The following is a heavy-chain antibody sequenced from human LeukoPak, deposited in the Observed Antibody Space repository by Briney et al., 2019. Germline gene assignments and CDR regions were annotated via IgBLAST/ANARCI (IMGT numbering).Heavy chain of an antibody. V-gene: IGHV3-21*01. Sequence: GGSLRLSCAASGFSFSGYSMNWVRQAPGKGLEWVSSISSSSSYIYYADSVKGRFTISRDNAKNSLYLQMNSLRAEDTAVYYCARDRGSGSSKTDYWGQGTLVTVSS. CDR1: GFSFSGYS. J-gene: IGHJ4*02. CDR3: ARDRGSGSSKTDY. D-gene: IGHD1-26*01. CDR2: ISSSSSYI.